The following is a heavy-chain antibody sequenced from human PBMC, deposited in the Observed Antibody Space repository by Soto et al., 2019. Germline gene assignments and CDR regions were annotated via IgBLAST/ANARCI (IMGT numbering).Heavy chain of an antibody. V-gene: IGHV4-59*01. Sequence: SETLSLTCTVSAGSISNTYYSWIRQSPGKGLEWIGYVFYSGSTNYNPSLKGRATISLDTSKTQFSLQLASVTAADTAGYYCATMRQRLVLRPENWGQGTLVTVSS. CDR1: AGSISNTY. CDR2: VFYSGST. D-gene: IGHD6-25*01. CDR3: ATMRQRLVLRPEN. J-gene: IGHJ4*02.